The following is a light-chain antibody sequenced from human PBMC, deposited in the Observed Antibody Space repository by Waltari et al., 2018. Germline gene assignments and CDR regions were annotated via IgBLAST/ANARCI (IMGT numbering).Light chain of an antibody. Sequence: DIQMTQSPPALSASVGYRVVITCRASQSISDYLHWYQQKPGSAPRVLIYTASSLQRGVPTRFSGSGSGTEFTLTISTLQPEDAATYYCQQSYSSPWTFGLGTKVEIK. CDR3: QQSYSSPWT. CDR1: QSISDY. J-gene: IGKJ1*01. V-gene: IGKV1-39*01. CDR2: TAS.